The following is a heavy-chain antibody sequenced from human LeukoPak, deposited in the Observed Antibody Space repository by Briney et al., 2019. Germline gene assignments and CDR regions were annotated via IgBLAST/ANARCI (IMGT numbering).Heavy chain of an antibody. V-gene: IGHV3-23*01. CDR1: GFTFSSYA. CDR3: AKVDNWKYGHHDY. CDR2: ISGSDGTT. J-gene: IGHJ4*02. Sequence: GGSLRLSCAASGFTFSSYAMSWVRQAPGKGLEWVSAISGSDGTTYYADSVKGRFTISRDNSKYPLSLQMNSLRAEDAAVYYCAKVDNWKYGHHDYWGQGTLVTVSS. D-gene: IGHD1-1*01.